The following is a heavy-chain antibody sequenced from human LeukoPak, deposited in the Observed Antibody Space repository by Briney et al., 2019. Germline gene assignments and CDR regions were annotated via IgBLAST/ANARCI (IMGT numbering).Heavy chain of an antibody. J-gene: IGHJ4*02. CDR2: INHSGST. Sequence: GSLRLSCAASGFTFSDHYMNWIRQPPGKGLEWIGEINHSGSTNYNPSLKSRVTISVDTSKNQFSLKLSSVTAADTAVYYCARLYYDFWSGYWDLDYWGQGTLVTVSS. CDR3: ARLYYDFWSGYWDLDY. V-gene: IGHV4-34*01. CDR1: GFTFSDHY. D-gene: IGHD3-3*01.